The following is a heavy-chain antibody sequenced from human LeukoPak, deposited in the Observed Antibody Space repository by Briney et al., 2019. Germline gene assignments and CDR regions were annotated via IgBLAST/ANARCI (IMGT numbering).Heavy chain of an antibody. CDR2: IIPIFGTA. CDR3: AREEEGWLQLGYYYYYMDV. Sequence: SVKVSCKASGGTFSSYAISWVRQAPGQGLEWMGRIIPIFGTANYAQKFQGRVTITTDESTSTAYMEPSSLRSEDTAVYYCAREEEGWLQLGYYYYYMDVWGKGTTVTVSS. J-gene: IGHJ6*03. D-gene: IGHD5-24*01. V-gene: IGHV1-69*05. CDR1: GGTFSSYA.